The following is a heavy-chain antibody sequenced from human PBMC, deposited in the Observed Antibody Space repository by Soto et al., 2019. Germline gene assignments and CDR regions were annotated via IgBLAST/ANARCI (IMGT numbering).Heavy chain of an antibody. CDR3: ARRKVTTIYYYYYYYMDV. CDR1: GGSISSYY. CDR2: IYYSGST. J-gene: IGHJ6*03. V-gene: IGHV4-59*08. D-gene: IGHD4-17*01. Sequence: SETLSLTCTVSGGSISSYYWSWIRQPPGKGLEWIGYIYYSGSTNYNPSLKSRVTISVDTSKNQFSLKLSSVTAADTAVYYCARRKVTTIYYYYYYYMDVWGKGTTVTVSS.